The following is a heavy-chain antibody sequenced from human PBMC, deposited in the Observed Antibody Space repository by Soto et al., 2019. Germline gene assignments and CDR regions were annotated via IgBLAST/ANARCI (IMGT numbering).Heavy chain of an antibody. Sequence: QVHLVQSGAEVKKPGASVKVSCKGSGYTFTSYGTTWVRQAPGHGLERMGWISAHNGNTDYAQKLQGRVTVTRDTSTCSAYMELRSLRSDDTAVYYCARGRYGDYWGQGALVTVSS. CDR3: ARGRYGDY. CDR1: GYTFTSYG. CDR2: ISAHNGNT. V-gene: IGHV1-18*01. J-gene: IGHJ4*02. D-gene: IGHD1-1*01.